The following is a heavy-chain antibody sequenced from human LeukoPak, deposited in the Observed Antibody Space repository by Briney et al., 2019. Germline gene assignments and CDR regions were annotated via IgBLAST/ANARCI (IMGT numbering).Heavy chain of an antibody. Sequence: SETLSLTCTVSGGSISSYYWSWIRQPPGKGLEWIGYIYYSGSTNYYPSLKSRVTISVDTSKNQFTLKLSSVTAADTAVYYCARDLARGGYVDYWGQGTLVTVSS. V-gene: IGHV4-59*01. J-gene: IGHJ4*02. CDR3: ARDLARGGYVDY. CDR2: IYYSGST. CDR1: GGSISSYY. D-gene: IGHD2-15*01.